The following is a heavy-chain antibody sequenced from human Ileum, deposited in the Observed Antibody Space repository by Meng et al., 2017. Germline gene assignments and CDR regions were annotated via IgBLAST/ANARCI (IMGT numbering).Heavy chain of an antibody. CDR3: TTDHWGSLDY. D-gene: IGHD7-27*01. CDR1: AASFRRALSQ. Sequence: PGLLSPSLTHTRCCTMFAASFRRALSQGEWSWPPPVNRLVWITMTSTNYNPSLNSRITIYLDTSKNQVSLKLSSVTAADTAVYYCTTDHWGSLDYWGQGTLVTVSS. CDR2: MTST. J-gene: IGHJ4*02. V-gene: IGHV4-61*01.